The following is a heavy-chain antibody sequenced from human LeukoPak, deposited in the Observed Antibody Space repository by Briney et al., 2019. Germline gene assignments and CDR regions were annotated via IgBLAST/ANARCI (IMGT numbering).Heavy chain of an antibody. CDR2: ISGSGGTT. CDR1: GFTFSSYA. CDR3: AKNRGALNYMDI. D-gene: IGHD1-14*01. Sequence: PGGSLRLSCAASGFTFSSYAMSCVRQAPGKGLEWVSGISGSGGTTYYADSVKGRFTLSRDNSKTTLYLPMNSLRAEDTAVYYGAKNRGALNYMDIWGKGTTVTVFS. V-gene: IGHV3-23*01. J-gene: IGHJ6*03.